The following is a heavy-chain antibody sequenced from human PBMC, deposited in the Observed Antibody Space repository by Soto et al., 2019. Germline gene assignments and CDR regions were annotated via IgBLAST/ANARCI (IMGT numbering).Heavy chain of an antibody. V-gene: IGHV3-30*03. D-gene: IGHD1-26*01. CDR3: GDSVCNGSDGCFGY. Sequence: QVQLVESGGGVVQPGRSLRLSCAASGFTFSTYGMHWVRQAPGKGLEWVAVISYDGNNKYYADSVKGRFTISRDNSKKTLHLQMSSLRAEDTAVTYCGDSVCNGSDGCFGYWGPGTLVTVSS. J-gene: IGHJ4*02. CDR1: GFTFSTYG. CDR2: ISYDGNNK.